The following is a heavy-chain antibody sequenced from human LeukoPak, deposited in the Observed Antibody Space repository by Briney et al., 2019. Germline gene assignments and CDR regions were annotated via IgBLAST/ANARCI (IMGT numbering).Heavy chain of an antibody. CDR3: AREWGRIAVAGGPGY. CDR1: GFTFSSYA. J-gene: IGHJ4*02. D-gene: IGHD6-19*01. V-gene: IGHV3-33*08. Sequence: SGGSLRLSCAASGFTFSSYAMSWVRQAPGKGLEWLALIWYEGQTKFYADSVKGRFTISRDNSGNTLFLHMTNLRVEDTAVYYCAREWGRIAVAGGPGYWGQGALVTVSS. CDR2: IWYEGQTK.